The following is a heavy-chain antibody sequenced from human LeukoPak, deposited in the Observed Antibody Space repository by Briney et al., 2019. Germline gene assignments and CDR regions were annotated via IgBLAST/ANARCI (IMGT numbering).Heavy chain of an antibody. D-gene: IGHD2-2*01. CDR1: GYIFTTYW. V-gene: IGHV5-51*01. CDR2: IYPGDSDT. J-gene: IGHJ6*03. CDR3: ARHQTKDIVVIPAEEDYYYMDV. Sequence: GESLKISCQGSGYIFTTYWIGWVRQMPGKGLEWMGIIYPGDSDTRYSPSLQGQVTISADKSISTAYLQWSSLKASDTAMYYCARHQTKDIVVIPAEEDYYYMDVWGKGTTVTVSS.